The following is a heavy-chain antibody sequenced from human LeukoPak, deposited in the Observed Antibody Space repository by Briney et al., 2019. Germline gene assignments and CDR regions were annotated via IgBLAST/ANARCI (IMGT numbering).Heavy chain of an antibody. CDR3: ARKIYRGLRAAAAGFFDS. Sequence: SETLSLTCAVYGGSFSSYYWSWIRQPPGQGLEWIGEVNRSGNSNYNPSLKSRVTISVDTSKNQISPKLSSVTAADTAVYYCARKIYRGLRAAAAGFFDSWGQGTLVTVSS. CDR1: GGSFSSYY. CDR2: VNRSGNS. J-gene: IGHJ4*02. V-gene: IGHV4-34*01. D-gene: IGHD6-13*01.